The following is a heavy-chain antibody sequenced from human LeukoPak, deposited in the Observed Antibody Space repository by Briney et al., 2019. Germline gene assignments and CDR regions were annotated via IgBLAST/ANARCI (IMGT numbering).Heavy chain of an antibody. CDR2: ISYDGSNK. CDR3: ARGVYGDYGDAFDI. Sequence: GGSLRLSCAASGFTFSSYAMHWVRQAPGKGLEWVAVISYDGSNKYYADSVKGRFTISRDNSKNTLYLQMNSLRAEDTAVYYCARGVYGDYGDAFDIWGQGTMVTVSS. CDR1: GFTFSSYA. D-gene: IGHD4-17*01. V-gene: IGHV3-30-3*01. J-gene: IGHJ3*02.